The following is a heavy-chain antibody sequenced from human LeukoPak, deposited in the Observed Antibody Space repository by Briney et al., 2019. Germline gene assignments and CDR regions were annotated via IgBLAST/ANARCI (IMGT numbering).Heavy chain of an antibody. V-gene: IGHV1-2*02. CDR3: ARSRDGYNYGGLDY. D-gene: IGHD5-24*01. J-gene: IGHJ4*02. CDR2: INPNSGGT. Sequence: ASVKVSCKASGYTFTGYYMHWVRQAPGQGLEWMGWINPNSGGTNYAQKFQGRVTMTRDTPISTAYMELSRLRSDDTAVYYCARSRDGYNYGGLDYWGQGTLVTVSS. CDR1: GYTFTGYY.